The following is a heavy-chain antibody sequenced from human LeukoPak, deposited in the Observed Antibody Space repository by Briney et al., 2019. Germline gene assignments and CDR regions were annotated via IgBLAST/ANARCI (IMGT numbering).Heavy chain of an antibody. CDR3: ARDPPFYYGSGSYYPNWFDP. CDR1: GYTFTTYG. D-gene: IGHD3-10*01. J-gene: IGHJ5*02. V-gene: IGHV1-18*01. CDR2: ISAYNGNT. Sequence: ASVKVSCKASGYTFTTYGITWVRQAPGQGLEWMGWISAYNGNTNYAQKLQGRVTMTTDTSTSTAYMELRSLRFDDTAVYYCARDPPFYYGSGSYYPNWFDPWGQGTLVTVSS.